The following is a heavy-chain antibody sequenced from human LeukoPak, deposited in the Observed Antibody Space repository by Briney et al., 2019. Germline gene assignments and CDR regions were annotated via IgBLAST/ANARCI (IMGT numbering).Heavy chain of an antibody. CDR1: GASITTHH. Sequence: SETLSLTCTVSGASITTHHWSWIRQSPGKGLEWIGYSHINGGSSCNPSLKSRVTISLDTSENHFSLRLNSVTAADTAVYFCARGDIDWLRSPGALYYFDYWGQGILVTVSS. D-gene: IGHD5-12*01. CDR2: SHINGGS. V-gene: IGHV4-59*11. J-gene: IGHJ4*02. CDR3: ARGDIDWLRSPGALYYFDY.